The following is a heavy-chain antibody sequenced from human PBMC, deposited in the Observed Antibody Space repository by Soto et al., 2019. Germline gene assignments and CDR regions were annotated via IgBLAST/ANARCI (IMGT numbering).Heavy chain of an antibody. CDR3: ARAVVVVAATPDDYYYYGMDV. Sequence: QVQLQESGPGLVKPSETLSLTCTVSGGSVSSGSYYWSWIRQPPGKGLEWIGYIYYSGSTNYNPPLKGRVTIAVDTSKNQFSLKLSSVTAADTAVYYCARAVVVVAATPDDYYYYGMDVWGQGTTVTVSS. CDR1: GGSVSSGSYY. D-gene: IGHD2-15*01. CDR2: IYYSGST. V-gene: IGHV4-61*01. J-gene: IGHJ6*02.